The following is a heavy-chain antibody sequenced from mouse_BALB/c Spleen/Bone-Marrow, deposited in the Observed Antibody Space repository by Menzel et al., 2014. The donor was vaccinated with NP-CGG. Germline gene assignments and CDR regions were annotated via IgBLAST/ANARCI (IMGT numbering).Heavy chain of an antibody. CDR3: ASCGNYEGWFAY. CDR1: GYAFTSYN. V-gene: IGHV1S135*01. CDR2: IDPYNGDT. Sequence: VQLQQSGPELVKPGASVKVSCKASGYAFTSYNIYWVKQSHGKSLEWIGYIDPYNGDTNYNQKFKVKATLTVDKSSSTAYMHLNSLTSEDSAVYYCASCGNYEGWFAYWGQGTLVTASA. J-gene: IGHJ3*01. D-gene: IGHD2-1*01.